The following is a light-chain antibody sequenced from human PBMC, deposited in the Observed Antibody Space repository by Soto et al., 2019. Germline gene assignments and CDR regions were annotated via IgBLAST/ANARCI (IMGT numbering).Light chain of an antibody. J-gene: IGLJ1*01. CDR3: SSRTSTSTRV. V-gene: IGLV2-14*01. Sequence: QSALTQPASVSGSPGQSITISCTGTTSDVGGYNSVSWYQQHPGKAPELMIYDVSNRPSGISYRFSGSKSGNTASLTISGLQAEDEADYYCSSRTSTSTRVFGNGTKVTVL. CDR2: DVS. CDR1: TSDVGGYNS.